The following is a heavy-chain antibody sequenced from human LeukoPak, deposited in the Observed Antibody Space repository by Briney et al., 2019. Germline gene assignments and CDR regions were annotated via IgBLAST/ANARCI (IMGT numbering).Heavy chain of an antibody. CDR1: GGSFSGYY. CDR3: ARGRDYGDYPYYFDY. CDR2: INHSGST. D-gene: IGHD4-17*01. Sequence: SETLSLTCAVYGGSFSGYYWSWIRQPPGKGPEWIGEINHSGSTNYNPSLKSRVTISVDTSKNQFSLKLSSVTAADTAVYYCARGRDYGDYPYYFDYWGQGTLVTVSS. V-gene: IGHV4-34*01. J-gene: IGHJ4*02.